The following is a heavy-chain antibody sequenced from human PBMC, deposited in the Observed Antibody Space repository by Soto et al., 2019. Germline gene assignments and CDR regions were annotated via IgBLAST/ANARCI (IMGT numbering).Heavy chain of an antibody. CDR2: INPNSGGT. V-gene: IGHV1-2*02. D-gene: IGHD2-2*02. CDR1: GYTFSGYY. J-gene: IGHJ6*02. Sequence: ASLKVSCKASGYTFSGYYIHWLRQAPGQGLEWMGWINPNSGGTNYAQKFQGRVTVTRDTPTSTAYMELSRLTSDDTAVYYCARSLTEGYCTITGCYTRPLYGMDVWGQGTTVTVSS. CDR3: ARSLTEGYCTITGCYTRPLYGMDV.